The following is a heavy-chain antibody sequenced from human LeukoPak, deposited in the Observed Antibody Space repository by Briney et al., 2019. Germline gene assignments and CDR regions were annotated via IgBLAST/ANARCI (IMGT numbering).Heavy chain of an antibody. CDR1: GLTFSTYW. J-gene: IGHJ4*02. CDR3: ARGALRSVDY. D-gene: IGHD3-10*02. V-gene: IGHV3-7*03. CDR2: INEHGSEK. Sequence: GGYLRLSCAASGLTFSTYWMSWVRQAPGKVLESVGIINEHGSEKYYVDSVKGRFTISRDNAKNSLYLQINSLRAEDTAVYYCARGALRSVDYWGQGTLLTVSS.